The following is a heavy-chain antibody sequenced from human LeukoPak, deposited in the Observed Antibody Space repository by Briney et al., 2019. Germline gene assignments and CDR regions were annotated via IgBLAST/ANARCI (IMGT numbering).Heavy chain of an antibody. Sequence: GESLKISCKGSGYSFTSYWIGWVRQMPGKGLEWMGIIYPGDSDTRYSPSFQGQVTISADRSISTAYLQWSSLKASDTAMYYCARSYYYDSSGIDYWGQGTLVTVSS. V-gene: IGHV5-51*01. J-gene: IGHJ4*02. CDR2: IYPGDSDT. CDR3: ARSYYYDSSGIDY. CDR1: GYSFTSYW. D-gene: IGHD3-22*01.